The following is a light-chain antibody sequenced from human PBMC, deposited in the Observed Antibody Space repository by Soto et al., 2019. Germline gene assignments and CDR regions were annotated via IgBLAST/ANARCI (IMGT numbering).Light chain of an antibody. CDR3: CSFTSSNTHV. CDR2: EVN. CDR1: SSDFGNYNL. J-gene: IGLJ1*01. V-gene: IGLV2-23*02. Sequence: QSSLTHPASLSGSPGQSITISCTGTSSDFGNYNLVSWYQQHPGKVPKLILFEVNKRPSGVSGRFSGSKSGNTASLTISGLQAEDEADYYCCSFTSSNTHVFGTGTKVTVL.